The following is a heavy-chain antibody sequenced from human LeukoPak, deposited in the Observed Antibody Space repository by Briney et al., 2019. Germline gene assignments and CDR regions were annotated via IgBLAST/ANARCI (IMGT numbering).Heavy chain of an antibody. V-gene: IGHV3-53*01. Sequence: GGSLRLSCAASGFTVSSNYMSWVRQAPGKGLEWVSVIYSGGSTYYADSVKGRFTISRDNSKNTLYLQMNSLRAEDTAVYYCARGVPDYYDSSGQYFDYWGQGTLVTVSS. CDR2: IYSGGST. CDR3: ARGVPDYYDSSGQYFDY. CDR1: GFTVSSNY. J-gene: IGHJ4*02. D-gene: IGHD3-22*01.